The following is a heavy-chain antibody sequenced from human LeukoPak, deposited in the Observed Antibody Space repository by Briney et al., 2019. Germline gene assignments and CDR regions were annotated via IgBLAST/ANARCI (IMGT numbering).Heavy chain of an antibody. CDR1: GYTFTGYY. J-gene: IGHJ4*02. V-gene: IGHV1-2*02. D-gene: IGHD6-6*01. Sequence: ASVKVSCKASGYTFTGYYMHWVRQAPGQGLEWMGCINPYSGVTNYAQKFQGRVTMTRDTSINTDYMELSGLRSDDTAVYHCARSSSFDYWGQGTLVTVSS. CDR3: ARSSSFDY. CDR2: INPYSGVT.